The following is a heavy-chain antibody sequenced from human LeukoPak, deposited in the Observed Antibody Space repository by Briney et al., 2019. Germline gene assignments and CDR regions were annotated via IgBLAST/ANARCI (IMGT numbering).Heavy chain of an antibody. J-gene: IGHJ4*02. CDR1: GFTFSSYS. CDR3: AKGAGDSSRWYAISDY. Sequence: GGSLRLSCAASGFTFSSYSMNWVRQAPGKGLEWVSSISSSSSYIYYADSVKGRLTISRDNSKNTLYLQMNSLRAEDTAVYYCAKGAGDSSRWYAISDYWGQGTLVTVSS. CDR2: ISSSSSYI. D-gene: IGHD6-13*01. V-gene: IGHV3-21*04.